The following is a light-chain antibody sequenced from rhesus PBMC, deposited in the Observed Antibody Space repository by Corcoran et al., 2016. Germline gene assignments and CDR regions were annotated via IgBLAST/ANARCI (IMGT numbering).Light chain of an antibody. Sequence: DIQMTQSPSSLSASAGDTVTITCRASQSINCWLAWYQQKTGKAPNLLIYWASSLQSGVPSRFSRSGSGTDFTLTISSLQSDDFATYYCQQCTSSPLTFGGGTKVEL. CDR1: QSINCW. CDR3: QQCTSSPLT. J-gene: IGKJ4*01. CDR2: WAS. V-gene: IGKV1-22*01.